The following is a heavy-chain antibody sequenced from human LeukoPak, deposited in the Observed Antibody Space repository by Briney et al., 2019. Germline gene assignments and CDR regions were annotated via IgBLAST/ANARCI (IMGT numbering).Heavy chain of an antibody. D-gene: IGHD3-22*01. CDR3: ATDLSYSSGYHKNWFDP. CDR2: VDPEDGET. V-gene: IGHV1-69-2*01. CDR1: GYTFTDYY. J-gene: IGHJ5*02. Sequence: ASVKISCKVSGYTFTDYYMHWVHQAPGKGLEWMGLVDPEDGETIYAENFQGRVTITADTSTDTAYMELSSLRSEDTAVYYCATDLSYSSGYHKNWFDPWGQGTMVTVSS.